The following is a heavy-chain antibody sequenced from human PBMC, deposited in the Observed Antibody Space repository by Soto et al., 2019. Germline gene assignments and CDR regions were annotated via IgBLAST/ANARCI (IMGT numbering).Heavy chain of an antibody. CDR2: ISAYNGNT. CDR3: AKDLSPLPPLHLDY. V-gene: IGHV1-18*01. CDR1: GYTFTSYG. Sequence: ASVKVSCKASGYTFTSYGISWVRQAPGQGLEWMGWISAYNGNTNYAQKLQGRVTMTTDTSTSTAYMELRSLRSDDTAVYYCAKDLSPLPPLHLDYWGQGTLVTVSS. J-gene: IGHJ4*02.